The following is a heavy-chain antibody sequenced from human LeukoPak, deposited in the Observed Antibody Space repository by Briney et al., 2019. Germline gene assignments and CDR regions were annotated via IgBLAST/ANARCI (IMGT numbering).Heavy chain of an antibody. D-gene: IGHD3-10*01. CDR1: GYTFTSYY. J-gene: IGHJ4*02. CDR2: INPSGGST. Sequence: ASVKVSCKASGYTFTSYYMHWVRQAPGQGLEWMGIINPSGGSTSYAQKCQGRVTMTRDTSTSTVYMELSSLRSEDTAVYYCARVQLLLPLLDYWGQGTLVTVSS. V-gene: IGHV1-46*01. CDR3: ARVQLLLPLLDY.